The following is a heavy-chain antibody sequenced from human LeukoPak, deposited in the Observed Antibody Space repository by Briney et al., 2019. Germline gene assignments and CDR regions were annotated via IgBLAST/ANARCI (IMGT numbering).Heavy chain of an antibody. V-gene: IGHV4-61*02. Sequence: SETLSLTCTVSGGSISSGSYYWSWIRQPAGKGLEWIGRIYTSGSTNYNPSLKSRVTISVDTAKNQFSLKLSPVTAADTAVYYCAREGALFCGGDCYAFDYWGQGTLVTVSS. CDR3: AREGALFCGGDCYAFDY. CDR2: IYTSGST. J-gene: IGHJ4*02. D-gene: IGHD2-21*02. CDR1: GGSISSGSYY.